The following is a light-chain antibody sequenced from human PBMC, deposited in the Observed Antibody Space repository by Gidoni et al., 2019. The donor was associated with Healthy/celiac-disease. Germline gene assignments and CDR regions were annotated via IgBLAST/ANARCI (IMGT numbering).Light chain of an antibody. Sequence: IQMPQSPSSLSASVGARVTITCQASQDISNCLNWYQQKQGKAPKLLIYDASNLETGAPARLSVSGSGTDFTFTISSLQPEDIATYYCQQYDNHPPALTFGGGTKVEIK. CDR2: DAS. J-gene: IGKJ4*01. CDR3: QQYDNHPPALT. CDR1: QDISNC. V-gene: IGKV1-33*01.